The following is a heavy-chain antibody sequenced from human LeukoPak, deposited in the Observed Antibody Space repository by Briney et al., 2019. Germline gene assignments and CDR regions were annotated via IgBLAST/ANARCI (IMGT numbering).Heavy chain of an antibody. CDR3: ARSNSYAFDY. CDR1: GFTFGNSG. D-gene: IGHD3-16*01. Sequence: GGSLRLSCAASGFTFGNSGMHWVRQAPGTGLEWVAFIRFDGSVKYYTDSVKGRFTISRDNSKNTLYLQMNSLRTEDTAVYYCARSNSYAFDYWGQGTLVTVSS. CDR2: IRFDGSVK. V-gene: IGHV3-30*02. J-gene: IGHJ4*02.